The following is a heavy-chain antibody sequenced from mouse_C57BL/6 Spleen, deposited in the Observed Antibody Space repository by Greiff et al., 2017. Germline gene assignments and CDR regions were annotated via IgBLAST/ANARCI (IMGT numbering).Heavy chain of an antibody. CDR2: IRYSGST. CDR3: ARDTGSNGLAY. Sequence: EVQGVESGPGMVKPSQSLSLTCTVTGYSITSGYDWHWIRHFPGNKLEWMGYIRYSGSTNYNPSLKSRISITHDTSKNHFFLKLNSVTTEDTATYYCARDTGSNGLAYWGQGTLVTVSA. CDR1: GYSITSGYD. D-gene: IGHD2-5*01. V-gene: IGHV3-1*01. J-gene: IGHJ3*01.